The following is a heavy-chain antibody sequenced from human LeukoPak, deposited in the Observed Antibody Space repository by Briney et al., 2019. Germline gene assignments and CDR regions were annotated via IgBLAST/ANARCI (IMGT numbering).Heavy chain of an antibody. CDR1: GGSISSYY. D-gene: IGHD3-16*01. J-gene: IGHJ4*02. CDR3: ARHKGWGHFDY. V-gene: IGHV4-59*08. Sequence: SETLSLTCTVSGGSISSYYWSWIRQPPGKGLEWIGYIYYSGSTNYNPSLKSRVTISVDTSKNQFSLKLSSVTAADTAVYYCARHKGWGHFDYWGQGTLVTVSS. CDR2: IYYSGST.